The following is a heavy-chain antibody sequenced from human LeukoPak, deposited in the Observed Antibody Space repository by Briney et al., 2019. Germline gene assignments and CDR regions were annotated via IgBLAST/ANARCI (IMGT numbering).Heavy chain of an antibody. Sequence: SVKVSCKASGGTFSRYAISWVRQSPGQGLEWMGRIIPILGIANYAQKFQGRVTITADKSTSTAYMELSSLRSEDTAVYYCARAYIVVVTAETYYYYGMDVWGQGTTVTVSS. CDR2: IIPILGIA. D-gene: IGHD2-21*02. CDR3: ARAYIVVVTAETYYYYGMDV. V-gene: IGHV1-69*04. CDR1: GGTFSRYA. J-gene: IGHJ6*02.